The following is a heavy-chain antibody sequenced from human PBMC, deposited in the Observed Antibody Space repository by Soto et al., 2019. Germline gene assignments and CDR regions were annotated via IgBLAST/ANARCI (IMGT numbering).Heavy chain of an antibody. V-gene: IGHV1-18*01. D-gene: IGHD2-2*01. Sequence: ASVKVSCKGFGYSFMKYGINWVRQAPGQGLEWVGWISPYSGYTHSAQKFHGRLTLTTDTAASTAYMELRILRSADTALYYCAREASVLIPAAQPSCFDSWGQGTLVTASS. CDR3: AREASVLIPAAQPSCFDS. CDR2: ISPYSGYT. CDR1: GYSFMKYG. J-gene: IGHJ4*02.